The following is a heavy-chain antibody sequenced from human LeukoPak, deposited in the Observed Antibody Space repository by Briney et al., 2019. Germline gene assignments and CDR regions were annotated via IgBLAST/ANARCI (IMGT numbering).Heavy chain of an antibody. D-gene: IGHD2-2*02. J-gene: IGHJ4*02. Sequence: SETLSLTCAVYGGSFSGYYWSWIRQPPGKGLEWIGEINHSGSTNYNPSLKSRVTISVDTSKNQFSLKLSSVTAADTAVYYCARGIVVVPAAISLSRSGDRLDYWGQGTLVTVSS. CDR1: GGSFSGYY. V-gene: IGHV4-34*01. CDR2: INHSGST. CDR3: ARGIVVVPAAISLSRSGDRLDY.